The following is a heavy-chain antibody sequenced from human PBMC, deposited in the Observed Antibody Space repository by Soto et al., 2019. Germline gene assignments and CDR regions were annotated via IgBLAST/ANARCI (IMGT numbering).Heavy chain of an antibody. CDR1: GGSISSYY. CDR2: IYYSGST. J-gene: IGHJ4*02. Sequence: KASETLSLTCTVSGGSISSYYWSWIRQPPGKGLEWIGYIYYSGSTNYNPSLKSRVTISVDTSKNQFSLKLSSVTAADTAVYFCARAPVGLDTISYFDYWGQGKLVTVSS. CDR3: ARAPVGLDTISYFDY. V-gene: IGHV4-59*01. D-gene: IGHD3-3*01.